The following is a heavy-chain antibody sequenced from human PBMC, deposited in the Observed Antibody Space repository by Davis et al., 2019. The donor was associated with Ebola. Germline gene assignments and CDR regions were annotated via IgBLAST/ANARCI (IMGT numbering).Heavy chain of an antibody. CDR1: GFTFSSYE. V-gene: IGHV3-48*03. CDR2: ISSSGSTI. D-gene: IGHD6-13*01. J-gene: IGHJ3*02. Sequence: PGGSLRLSCAASGFTFSSYEMNWVRQAPGKGLEWVSYISSSGSTIYYADSVKGRFTISRDNAKNSLYLQMNSLRAEDTAVYYCARVGSSWYSAFDIWGQGTMVTVSS. CDR3: ARVGSSWYSAFDI.